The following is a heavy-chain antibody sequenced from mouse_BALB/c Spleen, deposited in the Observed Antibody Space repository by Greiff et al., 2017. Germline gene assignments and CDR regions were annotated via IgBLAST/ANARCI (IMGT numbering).Heavy chain of an antibody. CDR1: GFTIKDTY. J-gene: IGHJ3*01. V-gene: IGHV14-3*02. D-gene: IGHD4-1*01. CDR3: ASWDGFAY. Sequence: VQLQQSGAELVKPGASVKLSCTASGFTIKDTYMHWVKQRPEQGLEWIGRIDPANGNTKYDPKFQGKATITADTSSNTAYLQLSSLTSEDTAVYYCASWDGFAYWGQGTLVTVSA. CDR2: IDPANGNT.